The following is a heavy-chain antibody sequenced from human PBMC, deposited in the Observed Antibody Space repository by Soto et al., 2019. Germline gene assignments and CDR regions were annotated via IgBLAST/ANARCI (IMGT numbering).Heavy chain of an antibody. Sequence: EVQLLESGGGLVQPGGSLRLSCAASGFTFSSYAMSWVRQAPGKGLEWVSAISGSGGSTYYADSVKGRFTISRDNSKNTLYLQMNRLRAEDTAVYYCAKDTDSSGWYFDAFDIWGQGTMVTVSS. D-gene: IGHD6-19*01. CDR1: GFTFSSYA. V-gene: IGHV3-23*01. CDR3: AKDTDSSGWYFDAFDI. CDR2: ISGSGGST. J-gene: IGHJ3*02.